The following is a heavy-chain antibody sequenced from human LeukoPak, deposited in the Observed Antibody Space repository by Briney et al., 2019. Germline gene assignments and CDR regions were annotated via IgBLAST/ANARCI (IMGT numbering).Heavy chain of an antibody. CDR2: IFISGST. J-gene: IGHJ4*02. V-gene: IGHV4-4*07. CDR1: GGSISSYQ. Sequence: PSETLSLTCTVSGGSISSYQWNWIRQPAGKGLEWIGRIFISGSTNYNPSLKSRVTMSVDTSKNQFSLKLSSVTAADTAVYYCARTITMVRPYDYWGQGTLVTVSS. CDR3: ARTITMVRPYDY. D-gene: IGHD3-10*01.